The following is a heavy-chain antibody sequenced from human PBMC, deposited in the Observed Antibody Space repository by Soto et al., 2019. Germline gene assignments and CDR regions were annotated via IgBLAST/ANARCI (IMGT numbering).Heavy chain of an antibody. Sequence: GESLKISCKASGSTFTNYGINWVRQAPGQGLEWMGWISANNGNTNYAQKLQGRVTMTTDTSTSTAYMELRSLRSDDTAVYYCARDTAFQDYGSGSYSGRNYYGMDVWGQGTTVTVSS. V-gene: IGHV1-18*01. CDR2: ISANNGNT. J-gene: IGHJ6*02. CDR1: GSTFTNYG. D-gene: IGHD3-10*01. CDR3: ARDTAFQDYGSGSYSGRNYYGMDV.